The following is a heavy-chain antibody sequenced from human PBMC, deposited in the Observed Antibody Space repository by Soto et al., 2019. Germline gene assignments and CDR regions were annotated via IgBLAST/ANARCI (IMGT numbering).Heavy chain of an antibody. CDR1: GGSISSGGYY. J-gene: IGHJ4*02. V-gene: IGHV4-31*03. CDR2: INYSGST. CDR3: ARDQVFEY. Sequence: SETLSLTCTFSGGSISSGGYYCSWIRQHPGKGLEWIGYINYSGSTYYNSSLKSRVTISVDMSKNQFSLKVSSVTAADTAVYYCARDQVFEYWGQGALVSVSS.